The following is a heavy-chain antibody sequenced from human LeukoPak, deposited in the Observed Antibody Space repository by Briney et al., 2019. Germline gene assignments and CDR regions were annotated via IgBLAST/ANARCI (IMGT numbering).Heavy chain of an antibody. CDR2: ICYSGST. CDR3: ARKVVFDL. V-gene: IGHV4-39*01. J-gene: IGHJ2*01. CDR1: GGSISSSSYY. D-gene: IGHD2-15*01. Sequence: PSETLSLTCTVSGGSISSSSYYWGWIRQPPGKGLEWIGSICYSGSTYYNPSLKSRVTISVDTSKNQFSLKLSSVTAADTAVYYCARKVVFDLWGRGTLVTVSS.